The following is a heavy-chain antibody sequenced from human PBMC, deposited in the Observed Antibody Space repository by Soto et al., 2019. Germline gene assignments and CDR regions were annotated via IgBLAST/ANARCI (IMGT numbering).Heavy chain of an antibody. CDR1: GYTFTSSG. D-gene: IGHD2-2*01. Sequence: QVQLVQSGAEVKKPGASVKVSCKTSGYTFTSSGISWVRQAPGQGLEWMGWISAYNGNTDYAQKFQGRVIMTTDTSTSTAYMELRSLRSDDTAVHYCARVMTYCTSRSCHDYWGQGTLVAVSS. CDR3: ARVMTYCTSRSCHDY. V-gene: IGHV1-18*01. J-gene: IGHJ4*02. CDR2: ISAYNGNT.